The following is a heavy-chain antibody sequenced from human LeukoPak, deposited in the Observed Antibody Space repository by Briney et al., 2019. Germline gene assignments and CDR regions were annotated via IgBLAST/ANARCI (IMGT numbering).Heavy chain of an antibody. J-gene: IGHJ4*02. Sequence: PGGSLRLSCAASGFTFSSYATHWVRQAPGKGLEWVAVISYDGSNKYYADSVKGRFTISRDNSKNTLYLQMNSLRAEDTAVYYCAKTGYSSSSPDYWGQGTLVTVSS. V-gene: IGHV3-30-3*02. CDR3: AKTGYSSSSPDY. CDR1: GFTFSSYA. D-gene: IGHD6-6*01. CDR2: ISYDGSNK.